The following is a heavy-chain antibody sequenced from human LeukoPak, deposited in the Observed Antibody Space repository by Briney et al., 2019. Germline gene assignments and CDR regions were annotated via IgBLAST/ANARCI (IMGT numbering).Heavy chain of an antibody. CDR1: RLTSSNYA. V-gene: IGHV3-23*01. CDR2: ISASGGTT. J-gene: IGHJ6*03. Sequence: PGGSLRLSCAASRLTSSNYAMSWARQAPGKGLEWVSGISASGGTTYYADSVKGRFTISRDNSKNTLHLQMSSLRAEDTAVYFCANSIPGLYYYYYLDAWGKGTTVTVSS. D-gene: IGHD2-2*02. CDR3: ANSIPGLYYYYYLDA.